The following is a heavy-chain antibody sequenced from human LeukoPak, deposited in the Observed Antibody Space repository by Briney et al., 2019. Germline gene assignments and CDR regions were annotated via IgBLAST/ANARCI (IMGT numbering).Heavy chain of an antibody. CDR2: ISADSGST. J-gene: IGHJ4*02. D-gene: IGHD1-26*01. V-gene: IGHV1-18*01. CDR3: ARQRGATWWDLLDH. CDR1: GHTFSNFG. Sequence: ASVKVSCKASGHTFSNFGISWVRQAPAQGLEWMGWISADSGSTDYSQKFQGRLTITTDTSTSTAYMELRSLTSDDTAVYYCARQRGATWWDLLDHWGQGTLVTVSS.